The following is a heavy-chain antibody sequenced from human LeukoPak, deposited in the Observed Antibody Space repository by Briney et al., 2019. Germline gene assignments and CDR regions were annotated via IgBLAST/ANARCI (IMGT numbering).Heavy chain of an antibody. CDR2: ISWNSGRR. V-gene: IGHV3-9*01. D-gene: IGHD4-23*01. CDR1: GFTFSSYG. CDR3: AKDMNPGGTSFDY. J-gene: IGHJ4*02. Sequence: GGSLRLSCAASGFTFSSYGMHWVRQAPGKGLEWISIISWNSGRRTYADSVKGRFTISRDNAKNSLYLQMNSLTPEDTALYYCAKDMNPGGTSFDYWGQGTLVTVSS.